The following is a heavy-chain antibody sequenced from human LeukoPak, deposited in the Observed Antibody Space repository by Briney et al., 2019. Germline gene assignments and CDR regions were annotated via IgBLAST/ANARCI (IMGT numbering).Heavy chain of an antibody. D-gene: IGHD3-10*01. CDR2: IYHSGST. Sequence: SETLSLTCAVSGGSISSGGYSWSWIRQPPGKGLEWIGYIYHSGSTYYNPSLKSRVTISVDRSKNQFSLKLSSVTAADTAVYYCAREGITMIRGPDYWGQGTLVTVSS. V-gene: IGHV4-30-2*01. CDR1: GGSISSGGYS. J-gene: IGHJ4*02. CDR3: AREGITMIRGPDY.